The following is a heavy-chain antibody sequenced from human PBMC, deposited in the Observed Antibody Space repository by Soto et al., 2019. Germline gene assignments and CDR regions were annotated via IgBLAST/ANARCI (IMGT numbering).Heavy chain of an antibody. D-gene: IGHD3-22*01. CDR3: ARLDRGCFDY. V-gene: IGHV1-69*02. CDR2: IIPILGIA. Sequence: ASVKVSCKASGGTFSSYTISWVRQAPGQGLEWMGRIIPILGIANYAQKFQGRVTITADKSTSTAYMELRSLRSDDTAVYYCARLDRGCFDYWGQGTLVTVSS. J-gene: IGHJ4*02. CDR1: GGTFSSYT.